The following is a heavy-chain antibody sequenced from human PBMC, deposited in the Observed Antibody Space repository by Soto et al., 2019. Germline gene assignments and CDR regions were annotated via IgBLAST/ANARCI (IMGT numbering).Heavy chain of an antibody. Sequence: ASVKVSCKASGYTFTSYGISWVRQAPGQGLEWIGWISAYNGNTNYAQKLQGRVTMTTDTSTSTAYMELRSLRSDDTAVYYCARVPDTAIYYYYYMDVWGKGTTVTVSS. D-gene: IGHD5-18*01. J-gene: IGHJ6*03. CDR3: ARVPDTAIYYYYYMDV. CDR1: GYTFTSYG. V-gene: IGHV1-18*01. CDR2: ISAYNGNT.